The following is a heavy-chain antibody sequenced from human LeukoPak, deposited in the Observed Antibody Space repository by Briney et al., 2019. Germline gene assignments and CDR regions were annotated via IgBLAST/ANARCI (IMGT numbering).Heavy chain of an antibody. D-gene: IGHD3-3*01. V-gene: IGHV1-69*13. J-gene: IGHJ4*02. Sequence: SVKVSCKASGGTFISYAISWVRQAPGQGLEWMGGIIPIFGTANYAQKFQGRVTITADESTSTAYMELSSLRSDDTAVYYCARDYDFWSGYMADYWGQGTLVTVSS. CDR3: ARDYDFWSGYMADY. CDR1: GGTFISYA. CDR2: IIPIFGTA.